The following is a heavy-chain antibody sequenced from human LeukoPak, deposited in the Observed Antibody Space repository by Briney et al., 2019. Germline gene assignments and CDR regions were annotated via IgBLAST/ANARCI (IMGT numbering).Heavy chain of an antibody. CDR2: INPNSGGT. Sequence: ASVKVSCKASGYTFTGYYMHWLRQAPGQGLEWMGWINPNSGGTNYEQKFQGRVTMTRDTSISTDYMELSRLRSDDTAVYYCARAAAAMVTGWYFDLWGRGTLVTVSS. J-gene: IGHJ2*01. V-gene: IGHV1-2*02. CDR3: ARAAAAMVTGWYFDL. CDR1: GYTFTGYY. D-gene: IGHD5-18*01.